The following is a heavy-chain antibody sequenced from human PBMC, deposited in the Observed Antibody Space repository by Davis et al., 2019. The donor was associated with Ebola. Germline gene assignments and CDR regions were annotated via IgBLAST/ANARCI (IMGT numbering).Heavy chain of an antibody. Sequence: PGGSLRLSCAASGFTFSTYGMHWVRQAPGKGLAWVAVIWYDGSNKYYADSVKGRFTISRDNSKNTLYLQMNSLRAEDTAVYYCGRDPTRYSTVTNYYYYGMDVWGQGTTVTVSS. CDR3: GRDPTRYSTVTNYYYYGMDV. V-gene: IGHV3-33*01. CDR2: IWYDGSNK. J-gene: IGHJ6*02. D-gene: IGHD4-17*01. CDR1: GFTFSTYG.